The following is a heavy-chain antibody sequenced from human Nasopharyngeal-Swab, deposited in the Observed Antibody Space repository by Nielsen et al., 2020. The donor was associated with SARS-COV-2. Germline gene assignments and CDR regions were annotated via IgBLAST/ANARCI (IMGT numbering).Heavy chain of an antibody. Sequence: WIRQPPGKGLEWASYISSSSSTIYYADSVKGRFTISRDNAKNSLYLQMNSLRAEDTAVYYCAREKLDFWSGYLDYWGQGTLVTVSS. V-gene: IGHV3-48*04. CDR2: ISSSSSTI. J-gene: IGHJ4*02. D-gene: IGHD3-3*01. CDR3: AREKLDFWSGYLDY.